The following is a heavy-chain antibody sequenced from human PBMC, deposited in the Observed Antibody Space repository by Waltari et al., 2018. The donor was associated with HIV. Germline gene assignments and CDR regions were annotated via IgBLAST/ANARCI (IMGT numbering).Heavy chain of an antibody. CDR2: INHSGST. D-gene: IGHD2-15*01. CDR1: GGSFSGYY. Sequence: QVQLQQWGAGLLKPSETLSLTCAVYGGSFSGYYWSWIRQPPGKGLEWIGEINHSGSTNYNPSLKSRVTISVDTSKNQFSLKLSSVTAADTAVYYCARRPLPSWIFDYWGQGTLVTVSS. J-gene: IGHJ4*02. CDR3: ARRPLPSWIFDY. V-gene: IGHV4-34*01.